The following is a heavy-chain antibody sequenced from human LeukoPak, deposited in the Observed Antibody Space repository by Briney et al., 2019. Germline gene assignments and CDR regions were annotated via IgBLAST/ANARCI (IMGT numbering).Heavy chain of an antibody. CDR3: ARDQSGYFYFAFDI. Sequence: SVKVSCKASGGTFSSYAISWVRQAPGQGLEWMGGIIPIFGTANYAQKFQGRVTITTDESTSTAYMELSSLRSEDTAVYYCARDQSGYFYFAFDIWGQGTMVTVSS. CDR2: IIPIFGTA. V-gene: IGHV1-69*05. D-gene: IGHD3-22*01. CDR1: GGTFSSYA. J-gene: IGHJ3*02.